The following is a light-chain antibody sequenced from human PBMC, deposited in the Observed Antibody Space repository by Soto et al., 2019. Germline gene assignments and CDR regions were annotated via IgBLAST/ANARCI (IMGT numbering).Light chain of an antibody. CDR2: DAS. CDR1: QSVSSY. J-gene: IGKJ4*01. CDR3: QQRSNWPPLT. Sequence: EIVLTQSPATLSLSPGERATLSCRASQSVSSYLAWYQQKPGQAPRLLIYDASNRATGIPARFSGSGSGTDFTLTISSLEPEDVAVCYCQQRSNWPPLTFGGGTKVEIE. V-gene: IGKV3-11*01.